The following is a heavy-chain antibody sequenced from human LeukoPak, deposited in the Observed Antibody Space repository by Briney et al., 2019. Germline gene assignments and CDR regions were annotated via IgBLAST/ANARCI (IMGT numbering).Heavy chain of an antibody. D-gene: IGHD3-9*01. CDR3: ARGHMLTGYYNFAWFDP. CDR1: GFTFSSYW. V-gene: IGHV3-13*01. J-gene: IGHJ5*02. Sequence: GGSLRLSCAASGFTFSSYWMHWVRQPTGKGLEWVSAIGTAGDTYYSHSVKGRFTISRENAKNSLYLHMNSLSAGDTAVYFCARGHMLTGYYNFAWFDPWGQGTLVTVSS. CDR2: IGTAGDT.